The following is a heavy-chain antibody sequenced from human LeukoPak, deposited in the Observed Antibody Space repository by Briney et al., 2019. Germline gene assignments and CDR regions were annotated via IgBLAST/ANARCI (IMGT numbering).Heavy chain of an antibody. J-gene: IGHJ3*02. V-gene: IGHV3-23*01. CDR3: ANTARDDAFDI. CDR1: GFTFSNYP. Sequence: GGSLRLSCAASGFTFSNYPMSWVRQAPGKGLEWVSAISGSGGTTYYADSVKGRFTISRDNSKNTLYLQMNSLRAKDTALYYCANTARDDAFDIWGQGTMVTVSS. CDR2: ISGSGGTT.